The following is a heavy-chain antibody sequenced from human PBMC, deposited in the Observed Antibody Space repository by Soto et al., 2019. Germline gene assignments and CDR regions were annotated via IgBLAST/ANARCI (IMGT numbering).Heavy chain of an antibody. D-gene: IGHD2-15*01. V-gene: IGHV3-23*01. J-gene: IGHJ4*02. CDR3: AQEEAASFDY. Sequence: EVQLLESGGGLIQPGGSLRLSCKASGFTFINYAMSWVRQAPGKGLEWVSGIGVKGDYSYYADSVKGRFTISRDNSKNTLYLQMNSLRPEDTAVYYCAQEEAASFDYWGQGTLVAVSS. CDR1: GFTFINYA. CDR2: IGVKGDYS.